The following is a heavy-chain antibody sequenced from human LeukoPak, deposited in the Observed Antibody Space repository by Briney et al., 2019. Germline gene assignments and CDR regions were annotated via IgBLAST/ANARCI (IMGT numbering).Heavy chain of an antibody. Sequence: PGGSLRLSCAASGFTFSNYGMSWVRQAPGKGLEWVSVISGSGYTTYYADSVKGRFTTSRDNSKNTVYLQMNSLRAEDTAVYYCATQVAGRNYFDYWGQGTLVTVSS. CDR2: ISGSGYTT. J-gene: IGHJ4*02. CDR1: GFTFSNYG. D-gene: IGHD6-19*01. CDR3: ATQVAGRNYFDY. V-gene: IGHV3-23*01.